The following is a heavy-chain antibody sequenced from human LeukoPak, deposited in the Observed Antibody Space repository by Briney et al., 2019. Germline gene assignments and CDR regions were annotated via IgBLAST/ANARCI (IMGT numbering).Heavy chain of an antibody. V-gene: IGHV4-34*10. J-gene: IGHJ4*02. CDR2: ITHSGTT. Sequence: SETLSLTCAVYGGSFNDYYWSWIRQSPGKGLEWIGEITHSGTTNYNPSLKSRVTMSVDPSKNQFSLKLSSVTAADTAVYYCARYYCSGGGCYSLADYWGQGNMVTVSS. CDR3: ARYYCSGGGCYSLADY. CDR1: GGSFNDYY. D-gene: IGHD2-15*01.